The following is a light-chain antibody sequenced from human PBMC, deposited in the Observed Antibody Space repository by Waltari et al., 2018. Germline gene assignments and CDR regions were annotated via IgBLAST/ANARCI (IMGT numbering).Light chain of an antibody. CDR2: GNY. CDR1: CSNTESNS. Sequence: QSVLTPPPSASGTPGQRVPIHCSGSCSNTESNSLNSYQQLPGTAPKLLIYGNYQRPSGVPDRVSGSKSGTSASLAISGLQSEDEADYYCAAWDDSLNGVVFGGGTKLTV. J-gene: IGLJ2*01. CDR3: AAWDDSLNGVV. V-gene: IGLV1-44*01.